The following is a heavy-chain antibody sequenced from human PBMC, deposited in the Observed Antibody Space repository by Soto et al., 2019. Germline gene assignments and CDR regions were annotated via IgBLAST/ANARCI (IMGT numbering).Heavy chain of an antibody. D-gene: IGHD2-2*01. Sequence: SETLSFTCTFSVGSISIGDYYWSWIRQPPGKGLEWIGYIYYSGSTYYNPSLKSRVTISVDTSKNQFSLKLSSVTAADTAVYYCARLSESVVVDVWGQGTPVTVSS. CDR2: IYYSGST. V-gene: IGHV4-30-4*01. J-gene: IGHJ6*01. CDR3: ARLSESVVVDV. CDR1: VGSISIGDYY.